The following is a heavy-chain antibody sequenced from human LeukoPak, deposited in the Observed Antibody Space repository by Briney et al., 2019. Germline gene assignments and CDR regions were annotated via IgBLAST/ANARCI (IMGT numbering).Heavy chain of an antibody. V-gene: IGHV1-18*01. CDR3: ARDPGQCYDILTGYYTPYYFDY. CDR2: ISTYNGDT. CDR1: GYTFTSYG. J-gene: IGHJ4*02. D-gene: IGHD3-9*01. Sequence: ASVKVSCKASGYTFTSYGISWVRQAPGQGLEWMGWISTYNGDTDYTQKLQGRVTMTTETSTSTAYMELGSLRSDDTAVYYCARDPGQCYDILTGYYTPYYFDYWGQGTLVTVSS.